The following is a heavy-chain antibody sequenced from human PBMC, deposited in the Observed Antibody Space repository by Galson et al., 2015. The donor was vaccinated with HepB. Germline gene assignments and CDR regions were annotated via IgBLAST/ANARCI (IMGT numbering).Heavy chain of an antibody. Sequence: SLRLSCAASGFTFSSYSLNWVRQAPGKGLEWVSYSSSSASTIYYADSVKGRFTTSRDNAKNSVYLQMNSLRAEDTAVYYCARDRHLDTARCDYWCQGTLVTVSS. D-gene: IGHD5-18*01. J-gene: IGHJ4*02. V-gene: IGHV3-48*04. CDR3: ARDRHLDTARCDY. CDR1: GFTFSSYS. CDR2: SSSSASTI.